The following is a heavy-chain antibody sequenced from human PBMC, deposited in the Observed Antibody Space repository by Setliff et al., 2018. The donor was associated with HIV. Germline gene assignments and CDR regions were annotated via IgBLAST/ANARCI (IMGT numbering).Heavy chain of an antibody. J-gene: IGHJ4*01. Sequence: ASVKVSCKTSGYTFTTYSLHWVRQAPGHSLEWVGWINVGKGDTKYSQELQDRVTITRDTSANTAYMELSSLRSDDTAVYFCVRGALLAAFDFDYWGQGTLVTVSS. D-gene: IGHD3-10*01. V-gene: IGHV1-3*01. CDR2: INVGKGDT. CDR1: GYTFTTYS. CDR3: VRGALLAAFDFDY.